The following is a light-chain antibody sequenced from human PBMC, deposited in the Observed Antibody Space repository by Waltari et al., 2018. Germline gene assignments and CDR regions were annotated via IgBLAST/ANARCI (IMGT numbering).Light chain of an antibody. Sequence: QSALTQTASVSGSPGQSIAISCTGTSNDVGAYNYVSWYRQHPGKAPKLLIHDVSQRPSGVSDRFSGSKSGNTASLTISGLQDEDEADYYCNSFTNDNTWVFGGGTKLTVL. CDR1: SNDVGAYNY. J-gene: IGLJ3*02. V-gene: IGLV2-14*01. CDR3: NSFTNDNTWV. CDR2: DVS.